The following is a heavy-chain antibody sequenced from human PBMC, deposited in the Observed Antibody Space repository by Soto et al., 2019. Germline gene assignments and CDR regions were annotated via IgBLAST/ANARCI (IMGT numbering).Heavy chain of an antibody. CDR2: ISGSGGST. CDR3: AKSVWAWRSGMDV. Sequence: GPLRISCTASGFTFRSYTMSGVRQAPGKGLEWVSAISGSGGSTYYADSVKGRFTISRDNSKNTLYLQMNSLRAEDTAVYYCAKSVWAWRSGMDVWGKGTTVTVSS. V-gene: IGHV3-23*01. CDR1: GFTFRSYT. J-gene: IGHJ6*04. D-gene: IGHD3-16*01.